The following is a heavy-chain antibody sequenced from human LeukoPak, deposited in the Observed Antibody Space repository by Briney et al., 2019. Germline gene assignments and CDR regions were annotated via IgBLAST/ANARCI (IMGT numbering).Heavy chain of an antibody. CDR1: GYTFTGYY. V-gene: IGHV1-2*02. Sequence: GASVKVSCKASGYTFTGYYMHWVRQAPGQGLEWMGWINPNSGGTNYAQKFQGRVTMTRDTSISTAYMELSRLRSDDTAVYYCARDRVGATPTNWFDPWGQGTLVTVSP. CDR2: INPNSGGT. CDR3: ARDRVGATPTNWFDP. D-gene: IGHD1-26*01. J-gene: IGHJ5*02.